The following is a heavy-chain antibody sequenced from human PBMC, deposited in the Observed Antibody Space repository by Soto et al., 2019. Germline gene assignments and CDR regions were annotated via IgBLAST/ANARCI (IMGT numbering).Heavy chain of an antibody. V-gene: IGHV3-73*01. Sequence: EVQVVVSGGGLVQPGGSLKLSCAASGVTFSGSAMHWVRQASGKGLEWVGRIRSKANSYATAYGASVKGRFTMSRDDSKNTAYLQMNSLKTEDTAVYYRTTRGDGYNADFDYWGQGTLVTVSS. CDR2: IRSKANSYAT. CDR1: GVTFSGSA. CDR3: TTRGDGYNADFDY. J-gene: IGHJ4*02. D-gene: IGHD5-12*01.